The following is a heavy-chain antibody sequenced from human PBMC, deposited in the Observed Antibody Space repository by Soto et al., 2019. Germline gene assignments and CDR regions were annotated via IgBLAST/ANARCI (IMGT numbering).Heavy chain of an antibody. V-gene: IGHV3-23*01. CDR1: GFTFVNFA. J-gene: IGHJ1*01. CDR3: AKPSREYEPTGLLFDS. Sequence: PGGSLRLSCTASGFTFVNFAMTWVRQAPGKGLEWVSSISPHGVPTYYAESVKGRFSISRDDSKNTLFLQMDSLRGDDSALYYCAKPSREYEPTGLLFDSWGQGTLVTVSS. CDR2: ISPHGVPT. D-gene: IGHD1-1*01.